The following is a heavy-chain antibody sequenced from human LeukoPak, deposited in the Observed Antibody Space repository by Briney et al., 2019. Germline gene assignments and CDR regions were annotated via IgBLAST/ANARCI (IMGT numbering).Heavy chain of an antibody. D-gene: IGHD3-16*01. CDR2: ISGSGGST. CDR1: GFTFSSYG. V-gene: IGHV3-23*01. Sequence: PGGTLRLSCAASGFTFSSYGMSWVRQAPGKGLEWVSAISGSGGSTYYADSVKGRFTISRDNSKNTLYLQMNSLRAEDTAVYYCAKDNVLTDYVWGSYRQNWFDPWGQGTLVTVSS. J-gene: IGHJ5*02. CDR3: AKDNVLTDYVWGSYRQNWFDP.